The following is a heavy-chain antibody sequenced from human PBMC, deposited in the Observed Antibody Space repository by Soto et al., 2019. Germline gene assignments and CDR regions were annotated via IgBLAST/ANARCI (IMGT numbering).Heavy chain of an antibody. CDR2: IDPSDSFT. V-gene: IGHV5-10-1*01. CDR3: AKSGTPYSNKSGYSV. J-gene: IGHJ4*02. Sequence: GESLKIPCQSLGHSVSSNWLTWVRQMPGKGLEWMGRIDPSDSFTYYSPSFEGHVTISFDLSINTAYLQWSSLKASDNATYFCAKSGTPYSNKSGYSVWGQGTLVTVS. D-gene: IGHD3-3*01. CDR1: GHSVSSNW.